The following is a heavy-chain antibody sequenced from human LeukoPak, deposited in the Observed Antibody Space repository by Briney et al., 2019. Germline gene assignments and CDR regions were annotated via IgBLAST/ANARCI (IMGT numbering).Heavy chain of an antibody. CDR2: FYYSGIT. V-gene: IGHV4-39*01. CDR1: GGSISSPSSY. CDR3: VLFPGY. J-gene: IGHJ4*02. Sequence: SETLSLTCTISGGSISSPSSYRGWIRQPPGKGLEWIGSFYYSGITYYNPSLKTRVTISVDTSKNQFSLRLNSVTAADTAVYYCVLFPGYWGQGTLVTVSS.